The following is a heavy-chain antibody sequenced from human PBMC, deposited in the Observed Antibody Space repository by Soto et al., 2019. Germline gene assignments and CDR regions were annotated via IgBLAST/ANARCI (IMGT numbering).Heavy chain of an antibody. D-gene: IGHD2-2*01. Sequence: PSETLSLTCAVYGGSFSGYYWSWIRQPPGKGLEWIGEINHSGSTNYNPSLKSRVTISVDTSKNQFSLKLSSVTAADTAVYYCASTIPYCSSTSCYWHWFDPWGQGTLVTVSS. CDR3: ASTIPYCSSTSCYWHWFDP. CDR1: GGSFSGYY. V-gene: IGHV4-34*01. CDR2: INHSGST. J-gene: IGHJ5*02.